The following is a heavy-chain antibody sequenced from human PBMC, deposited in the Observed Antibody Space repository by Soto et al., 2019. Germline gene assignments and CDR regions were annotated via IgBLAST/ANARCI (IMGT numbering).Heavy chain of an antibody. CDR1: GYTFTSYG. CDR2: ISAYNGNT. Sequence: ASVKASCKASGYTFTSYGISWVRQAPGQGLEWMGWISAYNGNTNYAQKLQGRVTMTTDTSTSTAYMELRSLRSDDTAVYYCARDSHYCTNGVCYIPSFDYWGQGTLVTVSS. V-gene: IGHV1-18*04. CDR3: ARDSHYCTNGVCYIPSFDY. D-gene: IGHD2-8*01. J-gene: IGHJ4*02.